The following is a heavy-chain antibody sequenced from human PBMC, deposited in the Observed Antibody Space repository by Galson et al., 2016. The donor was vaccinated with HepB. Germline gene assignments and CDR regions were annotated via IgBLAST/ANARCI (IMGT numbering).Heavy chain of an antibody. CDR1: GYTFTDYY. V-gene: IGHV1-46*01. D-gene: IGHD3-10*01. J-gene: IGHJ5*02. CDR3: ARSMGSGSYYHNPSFDP. Sequence: SVKVSCKASGYTFTDYYIYWVRQAPGQGLEWMGIVNPSAGSTTYAEDFQGGVTMTRDTSTGTVYMELSGLRLEDTAVYYCARSMGSGSYYHNPSFDPWGQGTLVTVSS. CDR2: VNPSAGST.